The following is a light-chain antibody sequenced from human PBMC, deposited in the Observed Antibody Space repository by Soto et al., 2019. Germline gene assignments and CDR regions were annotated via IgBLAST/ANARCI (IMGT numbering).Light chain of an antibody. CDR1: QSVSSN. J-gene: IGKJ5*01. V-gene: IGKV3-15*01. Sequence: EIVMTQSPATLSVSPVERATLSCRASQSVSSNLAWYQQKPGQAPRLLIYGASTRATSIPARFSGSGSGTEFTLTISSLQSEDFAVYYCQQYNNWPPSTFGQGTRLEIK. CDR3: QQYNNWPPST. CDR2: GAS.